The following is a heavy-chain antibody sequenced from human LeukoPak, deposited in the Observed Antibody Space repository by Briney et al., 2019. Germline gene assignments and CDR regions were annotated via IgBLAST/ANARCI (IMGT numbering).Heavy chain of an antibody. CDR2: IKGDGIST. J-gene: IGHJ4*02. V-gene: IGHV3-74*01. CDR3: AKDHYWSIDY. CDR1: GFDFSSNW. D-gene: IGHD3-3*01. Sequence: GGSLRLSCAASGFDFSSNWMHWDRHAPGQGLVWVSRIKGDGISTNYADSVKGRFTISRDIAKNTLYLQMNSLRAEDTGVYYCAKDHYWSIDYWGRGTLVTVSS.